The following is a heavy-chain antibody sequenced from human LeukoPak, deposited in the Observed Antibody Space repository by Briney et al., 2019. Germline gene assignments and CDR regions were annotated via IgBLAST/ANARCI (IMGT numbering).Heavy chain of an antibody. CDR1: GFTFSNAW. CDR2: IRTEANSFAT. Sequence: PGGSLRLSCAASGFTFSNAWMSWVRQASGKGLEWVGRIRTEANSFATAYAASVEGRFTISRDDSQNTAYLQMNSLKTEDTAVYYCTRHGRGSLNVFDVWGQGTMVTVSS. V-gene: IGHV3-73*01. D-gene: IGHD1-26*01. J-gene: IGHJ3*01. CDR3: TRHGRGSLNVFDV.